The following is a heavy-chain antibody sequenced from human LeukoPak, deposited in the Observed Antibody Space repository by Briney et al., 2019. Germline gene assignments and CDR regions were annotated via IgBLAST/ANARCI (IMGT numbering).Heavy chain of an antibody. CDR2: IRYDGSNK. CDR3: AKDSDYDFWSGYSRYDAFDI. V-gene: IGHV3-30*02. Sequence: GGSLRLSCAASGFPFNNAWMSWVRQAPGKGLEWVAFIRYDGSNKYYADSVKGRFTISRDNSKNTLYLQMNSLRAEDTAVYYCAKDSDYDFWSGYSRYDAFDIWGQGTMVTVSS. CDR1: GFPFNNAW. D-gene: IGHD3-3*01. J-gene: IGHJ3*02.